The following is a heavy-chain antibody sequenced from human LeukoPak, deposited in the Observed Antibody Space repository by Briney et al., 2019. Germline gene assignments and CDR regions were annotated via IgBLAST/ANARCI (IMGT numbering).Heavy chain of an antibody. CDR2: ISGSGGST. CDR1: GSTFSSYA. V-gene: IGHV3-23*01. CDR3: VLVRGVIIIEYYFDY. Sequence: PGGTLKLSCAASGSTFSSYAMSWVRQAPGKGLEWVSAISGSGGSTYYADSVKGRFTISRDNSKNTLYLQMNSLRAEDTAVYYCVLVRGVIIIEYYFDYWGQGTLVTVSS. J-gene: IGHJ4*02. D-gene: IGHD3-10*01.